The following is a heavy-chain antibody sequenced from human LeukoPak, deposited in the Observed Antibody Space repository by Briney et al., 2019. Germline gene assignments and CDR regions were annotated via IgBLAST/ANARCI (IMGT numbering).Heavy chain of an antibody. J-gene: IGHJ4*02. D-gene: IGHD4-11*01. Sequence: PGGSLRLSCVASGITFRNYWMNWVRQAPGTGLEWVAFIRYDGNNKYYADSVKGRFTISRDNSKNTLYLQMNSLRAEDTAVYYCAKADYSNYNFDYRGQGTLVTVSS. V-gene: IGHV3-30*02. CDR3: AKADYSNYNFDY. CDR2: IRYDGNNK. CDR1: GITFRNYW.